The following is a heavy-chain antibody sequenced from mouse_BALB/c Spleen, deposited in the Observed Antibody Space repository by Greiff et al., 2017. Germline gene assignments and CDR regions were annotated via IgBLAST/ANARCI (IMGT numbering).Heavy chain of an antibody. V-gene: IGHV3-8*02. CDR1: GDSITSCY. CDR3: ARGIYYYGSSGGYFDY. D-gene: IGHD1-1*01. Sequence: EVKLQESGPSLVKPSQTLSLTCSVTGDSITSCYWNWIRKFPGNKLEYMGYISYSGSTYYNPSLKSRISITRDTSKNQYYLQLNSVTTEDTATYYCARGIYYYGSSGGYFDYWGQGTTLTVSS. CDR2: ISYSGST. J-gene: IGHJ2*01.